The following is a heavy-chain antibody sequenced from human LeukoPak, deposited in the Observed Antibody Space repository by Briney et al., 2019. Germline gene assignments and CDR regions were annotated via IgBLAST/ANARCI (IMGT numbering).Heavy chain of an antibody. CDR2: ISWNSGSI. J-gene: IGHJ3*02. D-gene: IGHD2-2*01. Sequence: GGSLRLSCAASGFTFDDYAMHWVRQAPGKGLEWVSGISWNSGSIGYADSVKGRFTISRDNAKNSLYLQMNSLRAEDTAVYYCARARPPLGYCSSTSCSNAFDIWGQGTMVTVSS. CDR3: ARARPPLGYCSSTSCSNAFDI. CDR1: GFTFDDYA. V-gene: IGHV3-9*01.